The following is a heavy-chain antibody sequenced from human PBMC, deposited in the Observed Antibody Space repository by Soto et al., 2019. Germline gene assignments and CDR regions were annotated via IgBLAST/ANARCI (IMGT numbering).Heavy chain of an antibody. J-gene: IGHJ3*01. CDR3: ARGIASTSLVTFDV. D-gene: IGHD1-1*01. CDR1: GFSFSTSI. V-gene: IGHV3-21*04. Sequence: GGSLRLSCVASGFSFSTSIMHWVRQAPGKGLEWIATISSTSSNIYYAGSVKGRFSISRDNPKNSLFLQMNSLGAEDMAVYYCARGIASTSLVTFDVWGQGTMVTVS. CDR2: ISSTSSNI.